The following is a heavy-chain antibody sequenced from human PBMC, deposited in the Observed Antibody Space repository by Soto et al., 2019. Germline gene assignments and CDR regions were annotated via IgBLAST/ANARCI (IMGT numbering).Heavy chain of an antibody. Sequence: SQTLSLTCAISGDSVSNNSTAWNWIRQSPSRGLEWLGRTYYRSKWYNDYAVSVKSRVTINPDTSKNQFSLQLNSVTPEDTAVYYCARERYGDYGRGTFDIWGQGTMVTVSS. CDR1: GDSVSNNSTA. D-gene: IGHD4-17*01. J-gene: IGHJ3*02. CDR3: ARERYGDYGRGTFDI. CDR2: TYYRSKWYN. V-gene: IGHV6-1*01.